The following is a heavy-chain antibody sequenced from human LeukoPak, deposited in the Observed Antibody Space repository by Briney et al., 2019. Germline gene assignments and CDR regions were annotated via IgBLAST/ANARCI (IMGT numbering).Heavy chain of an antibody. CDR1: GGSISSYY. J-gene: IGHJ4*02. Sequence: SETLSLTCTVSGGSISSYYWSWIRQPPGKGLEWIGYIYYSGSTNYNPSLKSRVTISVDTSKNQFSLKLSSVTAADTAAYYCARHGGGASLFDYWGQGTLVTVSS. CDR3: ARHGGGASLFDY. V-gene: IGHV4-59*08. D-gene: IGHD1-26*01. CDR2: IYYSGST.